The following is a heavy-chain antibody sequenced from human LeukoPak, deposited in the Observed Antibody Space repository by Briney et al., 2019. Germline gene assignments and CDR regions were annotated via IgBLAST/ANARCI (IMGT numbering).Heavy chain of an antibody. Sequence: GGSLRLSCAASGFTFDDYAMHWVRQAPGKGLEWVSGISWNSGSIGYADSVKGRFTISRDNSKNTLYLQMNSLRAEDTAVYIAAAGTAFDYWGQGTLVTVSS. D-gene: IGHD6-13*01. V-gene: IGHV3-9*01. CDR2: ISWNSGSI. CDR3: AAGTAFDY. CDR1: GFTFDDYA. J-gene: IGHJ4*02.